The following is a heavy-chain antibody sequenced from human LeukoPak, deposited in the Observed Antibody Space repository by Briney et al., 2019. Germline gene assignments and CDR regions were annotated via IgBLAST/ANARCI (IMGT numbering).Heavy chain of an antibody. CDR3: AKDDTTMVRGVFDY. D-gene: IGHD3-10*01. CDR2: ISWNSGSI. J-gene: IGHJ4*02. CDR1: GFTFDDYA. V-gene: IGHV3-9*01. Sequence: GGSLRLSCAASGFTFDDYAMHWVRQAPGKGLEWVSGISWNSGSIGCADSVKGRFTISRDNAKNSLYLQMNSLRAEDTALYYCAKDDTTMVRGVFDYWGQGTLVTVSS.